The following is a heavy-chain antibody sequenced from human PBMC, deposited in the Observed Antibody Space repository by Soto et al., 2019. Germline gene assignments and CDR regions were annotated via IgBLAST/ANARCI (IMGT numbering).Heavy chain of an antibody. J-gene: IGHJ5*02. CDR1: GYTFTSYA. CDR2: INAGNGNT. Sequence: ASVKVSCKASGYTFTSYAMHWVRQAPGQRLEWMGWINAGNGNTKYSQKFQGRVTISADESATAAYLEWSSLKASDTAMYYCARPAIEENRLKWYNWFDPWGQGTLVTVSS. V-gene: IGHV1-3*01. CDR3: ARPAIEENRLKWYNWFDP. D-gene: IGHD2-15*01.